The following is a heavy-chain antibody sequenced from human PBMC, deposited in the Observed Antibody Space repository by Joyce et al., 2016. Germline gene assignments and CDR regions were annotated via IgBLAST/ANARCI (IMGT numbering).Heavy chain of an antibody. J-gene: IGHJ5*02. Sequence: QVQLQQWGAGLLKPSETLSLTCAVYGEPFIGYYWTWIRQPPGKGLEWIGEVNHRGSTNYNPSLKNRVTISVDTSKNQFSLKLTSLTAADTAVYYCARTDIVTTNCFDPWGQGTLVTVSS. D-gene: IGHD5-12*01. V-gene: IGHV4-34*01. CDR3: ARTDIVTTNCFDP. CDR2: VNHRGST. CDR1: GEPFIGYY.